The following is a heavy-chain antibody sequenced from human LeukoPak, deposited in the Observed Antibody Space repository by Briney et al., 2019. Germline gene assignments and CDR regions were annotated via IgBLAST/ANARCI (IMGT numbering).Heavy chain of an antibody. J-gene: IGHJ4*02. Sequence: SVKVSCKASVGTFISYAISWVRQAPGQGLEWMGGIIPIFGTANYAQKFQGRATITADESTSTADMELSSLRSEDTAGYYCTSNPNYYDILTGSTLKYYFDYWGQGTLVTVSS. CDR2: IIPIFGTA. CDR3: TSNPNYYDILTGSTLKYYFDY. D-gene: IGHD3-9*01. CDR1: VGTFISYA. V-gene: IGHV1-69*01.